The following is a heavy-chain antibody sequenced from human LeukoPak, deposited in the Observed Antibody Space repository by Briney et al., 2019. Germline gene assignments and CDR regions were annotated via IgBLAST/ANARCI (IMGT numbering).Heavy chain of an antibody. J-gene: IGHJ4*02. Sequence: AAVKVSRKASGYTFTSYGISWVRQAPGQGLEWMGCISAYNGNTNYAQKLQGRVTMTTDTSTSTAYMELRSLRSDDTAVYYCARTSRYSSGWYEYYFDYWGQGTLVTVSS. CDR3: ARTSRYSSGWYEYYFDY. CDR2: ISAYNGNT. CDR1: GYTFTSYG. D-gene: IGHD6-19*01. V-gene: IGHV1-18*01.